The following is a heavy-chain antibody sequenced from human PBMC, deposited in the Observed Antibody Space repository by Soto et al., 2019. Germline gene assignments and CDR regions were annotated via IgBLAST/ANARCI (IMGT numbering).Heavy chain of an antibody. CDR1: GGSISSGNYY. J-gene: IGHJ5*01. D-gene: IGHD6-19*01. CDR3: AFHVNLPLAGTGFDS. V-gene: IGHV4-30-4*01. Sequence: SETLSLTCTVSGGSISSGNYYWSWIRQPPGKGLEWIGFISYSGTTHYSASLGSRVSISVDTSKNQFSLDLSSVTAADTAVYYCAFHVNLPLAGTGFDSWARRTLATV. CDR2: ISYSGTT.